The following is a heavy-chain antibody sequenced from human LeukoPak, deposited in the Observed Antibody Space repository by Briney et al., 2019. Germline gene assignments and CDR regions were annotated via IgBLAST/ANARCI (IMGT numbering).Heavy chain of an antibody. J-gene: IGHJ6*03. CDR2: IYYSGST. CDR1: GGSISSSSYY. D-gene: IGHD2-21*02. V-gene: IGHV4-39*07. Sequence: TSETLSLTCTVSGGSISSSSYYWGWIRQPPGKGLEWIGSIYYSGSTYYNPSLKSRVTISVDTSKNQFSLKLSSVTTEDTAVYYCARIYCGGDCRGYYYHYYMDVWGKGTTVTISS. CDR3: ARIYCGGDCRGYYYHYYMDV.